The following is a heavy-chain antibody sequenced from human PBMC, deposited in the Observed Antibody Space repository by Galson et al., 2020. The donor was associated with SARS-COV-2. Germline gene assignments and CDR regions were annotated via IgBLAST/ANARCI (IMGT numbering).Heavy chain of an antibody. CDR1: GGSISSSSYY. V-gene: IGHV4-39*01. CDR3: ASAGYFYSSSSSYAFDI. D-gene: IGHD6-6*01. CDR2: LYYSGST. J-gene: IGHJ3*02. Sequence: SETLSLTCTVSGGSISSSSYYWGWIRQPPGKGLEWIGSLYYSGSTYYNPSLKSRVTISVDTSKNQFSLKLSSVTAADTAVYYCASAGYFYSSSSSYAFDIWGQGTMVTVSS.